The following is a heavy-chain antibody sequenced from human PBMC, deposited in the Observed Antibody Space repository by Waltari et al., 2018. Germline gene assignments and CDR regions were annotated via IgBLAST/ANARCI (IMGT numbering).Heavy chain of an antibody. V-gene: IGHV4-59*01. J-gene: IGHJ6*03. Sequence: QVQLQESGPGLVKPSETLSLTCTVSGGSISSYYWSWIRQPPGKGLEWIGYIYYSGSTNYNPSRKSRVTISVDTSKNQFSLKLSSVTAADTAVYYCARTVPPAYYMDVWGKGTTVTVSS. CDR2: IYYSGST. D-gene: IGHD4-4*01. CDR3: ARTVPPAYYMDV. CDR1: GGSISSYY.